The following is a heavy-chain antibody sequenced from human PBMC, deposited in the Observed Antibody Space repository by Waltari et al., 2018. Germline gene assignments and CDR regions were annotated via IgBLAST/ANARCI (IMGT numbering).Heavy chain of an antibody. J-gene: IGHJ4*02. CDR1: GLTVRGSR. CDR2: INRDGSNT. D-gene: IGHD2-15*01. V-gene: IGHV3-74*01. CDR3: ARAGLLGGLDW. Sequence: EVHLVESGGGLFQAGGSVRLSSEASGLTVRGSRMHWVRQGPGKRLLWVSRINRDGSNTAYADSAKGRFTIARDNAKNTLFLQMNSLRDEDTGVYYCARAGLLGGLDWWGQGTLVTVSS.